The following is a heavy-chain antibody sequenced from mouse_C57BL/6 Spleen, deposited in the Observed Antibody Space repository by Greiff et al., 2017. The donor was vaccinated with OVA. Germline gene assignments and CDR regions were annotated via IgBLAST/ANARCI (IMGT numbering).Heavy chain of an antibody. V-gene: IGHV5-4*01. CDR2: ISDGGSYT. D-gene: IGHD1-1*01. J-gene: IGHJ3*01. CDR3: ARDAYYYGSSYDFAY. CDR1: GFTFSSYA. Sequence: EVKVVESGGGLVKPGGSLKLSCAASGFTFSSYAMSWVRQTPEKRLEWVATISDGGSYTYYPDNVKGRFTISRDNAKNNLYLQMSHLKSEDTAMYYCARDAYYYGSSYDFAYWGQGTLVTVSA.